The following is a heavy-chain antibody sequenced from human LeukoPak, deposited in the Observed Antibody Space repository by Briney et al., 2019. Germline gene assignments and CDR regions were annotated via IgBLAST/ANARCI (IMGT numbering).Heavy chain of an antibody. J-gene: IGHJ3*02. Sequence: GGSLRLSCAASGFTFSSYAMSWIRQAPGKGLEWVSYISSSGSTIYYADSVKGRFTISRDNAKNSLYLQMNSLRAEDTAVYYCARDPGYCSSTSCYPDAFDIWGQGTMVTVSS. CDR1: GFTFSSYA. CDR2: ISSSGSTI. D-gene: IGHD2-2*03. V-gene: IGHV3-11*01. CDR3: ARDPGYCSSTSCYPDAFDI.